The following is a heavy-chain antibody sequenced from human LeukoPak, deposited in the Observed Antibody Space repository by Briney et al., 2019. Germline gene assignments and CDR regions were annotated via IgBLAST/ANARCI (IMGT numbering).Heavy chain of an antibody. J-gene: IGHJ4*02. CDR3: TGDVGFCSGGRCFPSGPADY. D-gene: IGHD2-15*01. CDR2: IIGDGSST. V-gene: IGHV3-74*01. CDR1: GFIFNGHW. Sequence: GESLRLSCAASGFIFNGHWMHWVRHAPGKGLMWVSHIIGDGSSTNYADSVKGRFTISRDNAKNTLYLQMNSLRAEDTAVYYCTGDVGFCSGGRCFPSGPADYWGQGTLVTVSS.